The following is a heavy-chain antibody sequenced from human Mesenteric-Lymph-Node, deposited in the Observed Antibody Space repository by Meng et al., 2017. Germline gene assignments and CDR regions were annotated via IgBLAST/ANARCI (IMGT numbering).Heavy chain of an antibody. CDR2: ISSSGSTI. J-gene: IGHJ3*02. CDR1: GFTVSSNY. D-gene: IGHD4-17*01. V-gene: IGHV3-11*04. Sequence: GGSLRLSCAASGFTVSSNYMSWVRQAPGKGLEWVSYISSSGSTIYYADSVKGRFTISRDNAKNSLYLQMNSLRAEDTAVYYCARDSDTVTTQDARPNDAFDIWGQGTMVTVSS. CDR3: ARDSDTVTTQDARPNDAFDI.